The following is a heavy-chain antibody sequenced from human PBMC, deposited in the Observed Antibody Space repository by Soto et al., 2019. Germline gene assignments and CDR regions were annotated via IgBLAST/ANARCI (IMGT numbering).Heavy chain of an antibody. Sequence: QVQLQESGPGLVKPSETLSLTCTVSGGSISDYYWSWVRQPPGKGLQWIGYIDYTGSTDYNPSLTTRVTISLATSENQFALKLSSVTAADTAVYYCARGRHGLDFWGQGTLLTVSS. V-gene: IGHV4-59*01. CDR2: IDYTGST. D-gene: IGHD6-19*01. J-gene: IGHJ4*02. CDR1: GGSISDYY. CDR3: ARGRHGLDF.